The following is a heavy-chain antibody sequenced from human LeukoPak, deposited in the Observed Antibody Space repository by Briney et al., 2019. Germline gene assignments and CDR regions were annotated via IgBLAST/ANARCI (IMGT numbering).Heavy chain of an antibody. J-gene: IGHJ4*02. V-gene: IGHV4-39*07. CDR3: ASQSVGASYPGPPVDY. D-gene: IGHD3-16*02. CDR2: IYYSGST. Sequence: PSETLSLTCTVSGGSISSSSYYWGWIRQPPGKGLEWIGSIYYSGSTYYNPSLKSRVTISVDTSKNQFSLKLSSVTAADTAVYYCASQSVGASYPGPPVDYWGQGTLVTVSS. CDR1: GGSISSSSYY.